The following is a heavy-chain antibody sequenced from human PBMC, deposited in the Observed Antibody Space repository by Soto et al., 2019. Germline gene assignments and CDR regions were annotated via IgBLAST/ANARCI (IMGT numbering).Heavy chain of an antibody. V-gene: IGHV1-2*02. D-gene: IGHD1-26*01. J-gene: IGHJ4*02. CDR2: INPKSGGT. CDR3: ARDLAKGGGSAGFDY. CDR1: GYTITVYY. Sequence: ASVKVSCKASGYTITVYYMHWVRRAPGQGLEWMGWINPKSGGTMYPQKFQGRVTMTWDTSISTAYMALTRLRSDDTAVYYCARDLAKGGGSAGFDYWGQGTLVTVSS.